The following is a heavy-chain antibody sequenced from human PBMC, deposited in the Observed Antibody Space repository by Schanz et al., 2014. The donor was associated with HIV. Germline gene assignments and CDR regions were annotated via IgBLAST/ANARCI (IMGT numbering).Heavy chain of an antibody. CDR2: VNHSGDT. CDR1: GGSFSGYY. J-gene: IGHJ3*02. CDR3: AAAWGYYYDSSGYQGAAFDI. D-gene: IGHD3-22*01. Sequence: QVQLQQWGAGLLKPSETLSLTCAVYGGSFSGYYWTWIRQSPGKGLEWIAEVNHSGDTNYNPSLKSRVTISVDTSKNQFSLKLSSVTAADTAVYYCAAAWGYYYDSSGYQGAAFDIWGQGTMVTVSS. V-gene: IGHV4-34*02.